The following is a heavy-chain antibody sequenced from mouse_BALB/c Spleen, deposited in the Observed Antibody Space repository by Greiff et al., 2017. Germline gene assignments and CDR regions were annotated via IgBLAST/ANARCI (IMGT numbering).Heavy chain of an antibody. Sequence: VQLQQSGAELVRPGVSVKISCKGSGYTFTDYAMHWVKQSHAKSLEWIGVISTYYGDASYNQKFKGKATMTVDKSSSTAYMELARLTSEDSAIYYCARSGDSWFAYWGQGTLVTVSA. CDR1: GYTFTDYA. CDR3: ARSGDSWFAY. CDR2: ISTYYGDA. V-gene: IGHV1S137*01. J-gene: IGHJ3*01. D-gene: IGHD3-1*01.